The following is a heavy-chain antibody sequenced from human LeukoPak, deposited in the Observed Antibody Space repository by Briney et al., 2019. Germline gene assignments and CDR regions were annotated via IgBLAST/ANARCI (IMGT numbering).Heavy chain of an antibody. D-gene: IGHD3-22*01. CDR2: INTNTGNP. CDR1: GYTFTSYA. V-gene: IGHV7-4-1*02. CDR3: ARDGISYYYDSSGIDY. Sequence: ASVKVSCTASGYTFTSYAMNWVRQAPGQGLEWMGWINTNTGNPTYAQGFTGRFVFSLDTSVSTAYLQISSLKAEDTAVYYCARDGISYYYDSSGIDYWGQGTLVTVSS. J-gene: IGHJ4*02.